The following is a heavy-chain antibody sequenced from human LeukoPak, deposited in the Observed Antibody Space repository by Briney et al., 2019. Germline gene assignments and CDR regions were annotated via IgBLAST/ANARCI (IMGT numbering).Heavy chain of an antibody. CDR1: GFTFSSYA. V-gene: IGHV3-30*04. D-gene: IGHD6-13*01. CDR2: ISYDGSNK. CDR3: ARDRVRAAAGTHYYYGMDV. J-gene: IGHJ6*02. Sequence: PGGSLRLSCAASGFTFSSYAMHWVRQAPGKGLEWVAVISYDGSNKYYADSVKGRFTISRDDSKNTLYLQMNSLRAEDTAVYYCARDRVRAAAGTHYYYGMDVWGQGTTVTVSS.